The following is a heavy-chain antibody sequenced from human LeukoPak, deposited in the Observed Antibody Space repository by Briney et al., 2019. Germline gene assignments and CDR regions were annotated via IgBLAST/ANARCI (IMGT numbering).Heavy chain of an antibody. J-gene: IGHJ4*02. V-gene: IGHV3-23*01. D-gene: IGHD6-13*01. CDR1: GITFSSYS. Sequence: GGSLSLSCAASGITFSSYSMAWGRQAPGKGLEWVLGFSGGGGSRDYADSVKGRYTISSDNHKTTLYLQMNNLRAEDTAVYYCAKGIAAAGTKSNFDYWGQGTLVTVSS. CDR3: AKGIAAAGTKSNFDY. CDR2: FSGGGGSR.